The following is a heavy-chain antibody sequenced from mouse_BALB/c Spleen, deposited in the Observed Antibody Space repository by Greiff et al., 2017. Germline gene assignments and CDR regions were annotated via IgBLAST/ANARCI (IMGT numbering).Heavy chain of an antibody. Sequence: EVHLVESGGGLVQPGGSLKLSCAASGFTFSSYTMSWVRQTPEKRLEWVAYISNGGGSTYYPATVKGRFTISRDNAKNTLYLQMSSLKSEDTAMYYCARHPLYYYYAMDYWGQGTSVTVAS. CDR3: ARHPLYYYYAMDY. V-gene: IGHV5-12-2*01. D-gene: IGHD2-12*01. CDR1: GFTFSSYT. J-gene: IGHJ4*01. CDR2: ISNGGGST.